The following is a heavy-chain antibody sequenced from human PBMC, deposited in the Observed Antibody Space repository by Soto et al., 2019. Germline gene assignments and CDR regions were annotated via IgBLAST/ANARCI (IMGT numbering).Heavy chain of an antibody. CDR1: GFTFTSYG. J-gene: IGHJ4*02. D-gene: IGHD2-15*01. V-gene: IGHV3-33*01. CDR2: IWYDGGNK. CDR3: ARARYCSGGSCYLVDY. Sequence: QVQLVESGGGVVQPGRSLRLSCAASGFTFTSYGMHWVRQAPGKGLEWVAVIWYDGGNKYYADSVKGRFIISRDNSKNTLYRQMNSLRAEDTAVYYCARARYCSGGSCYLVDYWGQGTLVTVSS.